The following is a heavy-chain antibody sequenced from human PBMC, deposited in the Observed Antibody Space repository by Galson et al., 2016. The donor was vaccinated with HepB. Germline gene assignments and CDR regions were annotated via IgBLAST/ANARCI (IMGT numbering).Heavy chain of an antibody. CDR2: IYPGDSDT. D-gene: IGHD3-22*01. CDR3: ARRGYYDSSGYYGYYYYSMDV. J-gene: IGHJ6*02. CDR1: GYSFTSYW. V-gene: IGHV5-51*01. Sequence: QSGAEVKKPGESLKISCKGSGYSFTSYWIGWVRQMPGKGLEWMGIIYPGDSDTRYSPSFQGQVTISADKSISTAYLQWSSLKASDTAMYYCARRGYYDSSGYYGYYYYSMDVWGQGTTVTVSS.